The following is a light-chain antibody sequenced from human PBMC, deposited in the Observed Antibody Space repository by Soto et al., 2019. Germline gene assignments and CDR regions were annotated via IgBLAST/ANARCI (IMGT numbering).Light chain of an antibody. CDR3: QQYRTSPPTWT. Sequence: ELVLTQSPGTLSLSPGDRATLSCRASQSVSSTYLAWYQQRPGQAPRLLIYSSSSRASGIPDRFSGSGSGTDFTLTISRLEPEDFAVHYCQQYRTSPPTWTFGQGTKVEIK. CDR1: QSVSSTY. CDR2: SSS. J-gene: IGKJ1*01. V-gene: IGKV3-20*01.